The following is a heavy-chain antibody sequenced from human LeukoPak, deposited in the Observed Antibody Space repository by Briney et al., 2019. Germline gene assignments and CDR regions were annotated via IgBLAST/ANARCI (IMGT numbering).Heavy chain of an antibody. CDR3: ATSTAAAGTD. J-gene: IGHJ4*02. D-gene: IGHD6-13*01. CDR2: IKQDGSEK. Sequence: GGSLRLSCAASGFTVSNLWISWVRQAPGKGLKWVANIKQDGSEKYYVDSVKGRFTISRDNAQNSLYLQMNSLRAEDTAIYYCATSTAAAGTDWGQGTLVTVSS. CDR1: GFTVSNLW. V-gene: IGHV3-7*03.